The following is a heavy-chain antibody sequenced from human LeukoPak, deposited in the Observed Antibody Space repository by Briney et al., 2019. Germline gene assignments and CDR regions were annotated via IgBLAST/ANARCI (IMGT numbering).Heavy chain of an antibody. CDR2: IYPGDSDT. V-gene: IGHV5-51*01. CDR3: ARHGRAYCGGDCLYYFDY. Sequence: GESLKISCKGSGYSFTSYWIGWVRQMAGKGVGWMGIIYPGDSDTRYSPSYQGQVTITADKSISTAYLQWSSLKASDTAMYYCARHGRAYCGGDCLYYFDYWGEGTLVTVSS. D-gene: IGHD2-21*02. J-gene: IGHJ4*02. CDR1: GYSFTSYW.